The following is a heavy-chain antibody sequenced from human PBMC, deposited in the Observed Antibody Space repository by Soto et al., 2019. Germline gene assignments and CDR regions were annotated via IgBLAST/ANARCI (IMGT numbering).Heavy chain of an antibody. D-gene: IGHD3-16*01. V-gene: IGHV1-69*01. J-gene: IGHJ6*02. CDR3: ARDVPLNYYDGTYYYYAMDV. CDR2: IIPFFKAT. CDR1: GGAFSGHA. Sequence: QVQLVQSGAEVKKPGSSVKVSCKASGGAFSGHAISWVRQAPGQGLEWMGGIIPFFKATNYAQKFQGRVTLTADESTSTAYMDLSSLSSEDTAVYYCARDVPLNYYDGTYYYYAMDVWGQGTTVTVSS.